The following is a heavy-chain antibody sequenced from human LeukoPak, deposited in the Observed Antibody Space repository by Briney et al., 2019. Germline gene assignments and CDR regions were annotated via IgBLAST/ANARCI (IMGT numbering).Heavy chain of an antibody. CDR1: GFIFNNYA. D-gene: IGHD6-19*01. J-gene: IGHJ4*02. CDR3: AKDNRRHYTSGPNPDSLH. V-gene: IGHV3-9*01. CDR2: ISWNSGSI. Sequence: QSGGSLRLSCAGSGFIFNNYAMQWVRQPPGKGLEWVSGISWNSGSIDYADSVKGRFTISRDNAKNSLYLQMNSLRVEDTAFYYCAKDNRRHYTSGPNPDSLHWGQGALVTVSS.